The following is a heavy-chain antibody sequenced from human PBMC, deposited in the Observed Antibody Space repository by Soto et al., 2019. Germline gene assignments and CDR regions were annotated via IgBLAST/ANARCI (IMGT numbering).Heavy chain of an antibody. Sequence: PSETLSLTCTVSGDSITSSSHYWGWIRQPPGKGLECIANIYYDGNTYYNQSLKSRVAISLDTSKNQFSLRLNSVTAADTAVYYCTRSSIEPRVFMYPFDSWGQGTQVTGS. CDR3: TRSSIEPRVFMYPFDS. V-gene: IGHV4-39*01. CDR1: GDSITSSSHY. CDR2: IYYDGNT. D-gene: IGHD6-6*01. J-gene: IGHJ4*02.